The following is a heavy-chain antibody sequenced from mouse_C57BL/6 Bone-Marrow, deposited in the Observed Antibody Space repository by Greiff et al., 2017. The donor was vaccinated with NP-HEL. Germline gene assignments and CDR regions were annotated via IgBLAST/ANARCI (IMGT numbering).Heavy chain of an antibody. CDR2: SRNKANDYTT. J-gene: IGHJ4*01. V-gene: IGHV7-1*01. D-gene: IGHD1-1*01. Sequence: EVMLVESGGGLVQSGRSLRLSCATSGFTFSDFYMEWVRQAPGTGLEWIAASRNKANDYTTEYSASVKGRFIVSRDTSQSILYLQMNALRAEDTAIYYCARDALSGYYAMDYWGQGTSVTVSS. CDR3: ARDALSGYYAMDY. CDR1: GFTFSDFY.